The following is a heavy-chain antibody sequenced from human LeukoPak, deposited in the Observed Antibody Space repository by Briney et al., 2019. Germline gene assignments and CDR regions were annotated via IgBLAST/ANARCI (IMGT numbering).Heavy chain of an antibody. CDR3: ARSTYYYGSGSLFPFDY. CDR1: GGSISSYY. V-gene: IGHV4-59*12. D-gene: IGHD3-10*01. J-gene: IGHJ4*02. Sequence: PSETLSLTCTVSGGSISSYYWSWIRQPPGEGLEWIGYIYYSGSTNYNPSLKSRVTISVDRSKNQFSLKLSSVTAADTAVYYCARSTYYYGSGSLFPFDYWGQGTLVTVSS. CDR2: IYYSGST.